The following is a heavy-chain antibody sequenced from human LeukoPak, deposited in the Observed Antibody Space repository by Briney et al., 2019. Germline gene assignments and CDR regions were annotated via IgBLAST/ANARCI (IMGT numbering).Heavy chain of an antibody. CDR3: ARHGQKGAFDI. CDR2: IYYSGST. J-gene: IGHJ3*02. V-gene: IGHV4-34*01. CDR1: GGSFSGYY. Sequence: PSETLSLTCAVYGGSFSGYYWSWIRQPPGKGLEWIGSIYYSGSTYYNPSLKSRVTISVDTSKNQFSLKLSSVTAADTAVYYCARHGQKGAFDIWGQGTMVTVSS.